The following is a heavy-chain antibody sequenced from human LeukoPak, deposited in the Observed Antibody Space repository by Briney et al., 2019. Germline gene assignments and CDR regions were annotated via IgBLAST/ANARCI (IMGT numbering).Heavy chain of an antibody. J-gene: IGHJ4*02. CDR1: GYTFTSYY. V-gene: IGHV1-46*01. CDR3: ARDLGVTVRAFDY. CDR2: INPSGGST. Sequence: ASVKVSCKASGYTFTSYYMHWARQAPGQGLEYMGIINPSGGSTSYAQKFQGRVTMTRDTSTSTVYMELSSLRSEDTAVYYCARDLGVTVRAFDYWGQGTLVTVSS. D-gene: IGHD1-26*01.